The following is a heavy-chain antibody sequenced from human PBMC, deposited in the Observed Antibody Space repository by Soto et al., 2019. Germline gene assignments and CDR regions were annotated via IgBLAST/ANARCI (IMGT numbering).Heavy chain of an antibody. CDR3: ARDNRRVYYGSGSYYHYYGMDV. D-gene: IGHD3-10*01. Sequence: GASVKVSCKASGYTFTSYGISWVRQAPGQELEWMGWISAYNGNTNYAQKLQGRVTMTTDTSTSTAYMELRSLRSDDTAVYYCARDNRRVYYGSGSYYHYYGMDVWGQGTTVTVSS. J-gene: IGHJ6*02. V-gene: IGHV1-18*01. CDR1: GYTFTSYG. CDR2: ISAYNGNT.